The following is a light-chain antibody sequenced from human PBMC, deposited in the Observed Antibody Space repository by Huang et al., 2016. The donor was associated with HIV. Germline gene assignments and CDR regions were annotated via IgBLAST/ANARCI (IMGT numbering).Light chain of an antibody. CDR2: GAS. CDR1: QSVSSSD. CDR3: QQYGSSPYT. Sequence: IVLTQSPGTLSLSPGERATLPCMASQSVSSSDLAWYQQKPGQAPRLLGYGASSRATGIPDRFSGSGAGTGFTLTISRLEPEDFAVYYCQQYGSSPYTFGQGTKLEIK. J-gene: IGKJ2*01. V-gene: IGKV3-20*01.